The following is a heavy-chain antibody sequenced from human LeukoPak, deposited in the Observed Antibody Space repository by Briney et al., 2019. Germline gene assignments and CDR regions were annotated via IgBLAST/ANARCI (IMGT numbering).Heavy chain of an antibody. D-gene: IGHD3-9*01. Sequence: ASVKVSCKASGYTFTGYYMHWVRQAPGQGLEWMGWINPNSGGTNYAQKFQGRVTMTRDTSISTAYMELGRLRSDDTAVYYCARDSAVGDILTGLKYWGQGTLVTVSS. CDR3: ARDSAVGDILTGLKY. J-gene: IGHJ4*02. CDR1: GYTFTGYY. V-gene: IGHV1-2*02. CDR2: INPNSGGT.